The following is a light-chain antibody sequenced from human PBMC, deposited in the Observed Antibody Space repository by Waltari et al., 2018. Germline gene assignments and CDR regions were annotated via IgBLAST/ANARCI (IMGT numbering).Light chain of an antibody. CDR1: SPHIGSHS. CDR2: INK. CDR3: STWDDNLKGV. Sequence: QSVLTPPPSASGTPGQRIIIPSSGSSPHIGSHSVNWYQQLPGTAPKLLVYINKQRPSGVPDRFSGSVSATSAALAISGLQFEDEADYYCSTWDDNLKGVFGGGTKLTVL. V-gene: IGLV1-44*01. J-gene: IGLJ2*01.